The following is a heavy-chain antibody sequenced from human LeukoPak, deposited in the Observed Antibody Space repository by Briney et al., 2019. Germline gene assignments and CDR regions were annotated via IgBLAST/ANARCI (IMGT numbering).Heavy chain of an antibody. D-gene: IGHD1-26*01. CDR3: ARGWSGSYYPTYYFDY. CDR2: IADSGGVT. V-gene: IGHV3-23*01. CDR1: GFSFATYA. Sequence: PGGSLRLSCAASGFSFATYAMTWVRQAPGKGLEWVSAIADSGGVTYYADSVKGRFTISRDNSKNTLYLQMNSLRAEDTAVYYCARGWSGSYYPTYYFDYWGQGTLVTVSS. J-gene: IGHJ4*02.